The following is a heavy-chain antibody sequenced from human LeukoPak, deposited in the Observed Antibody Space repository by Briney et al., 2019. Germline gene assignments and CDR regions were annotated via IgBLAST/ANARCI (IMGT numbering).Heavy chain of an antibody. V-gene: IGHV5-51*01. CDR3: ASTSTYYDFWSGFVPLDY. D-gene: IGHD3-3*01. J-gene: IGHJ4*02. CDR1: GYSFTSYW. Sequence: GESLKISCKGSGYSFTSYWIGWVRQMPGKGLEWMGIIFPGDFDTRYSPSFQGQVTISADKSISTAYLQWSSLKASDTAMYYCASTSTYYDFWSGFVPLDYWGQGTLVTVSS. CDR2: IFPGDFDT.